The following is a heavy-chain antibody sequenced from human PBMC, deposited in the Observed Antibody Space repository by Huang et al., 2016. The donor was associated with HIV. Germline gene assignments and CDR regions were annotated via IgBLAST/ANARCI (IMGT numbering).Heavy chain of an antibody. Sequence: EVQLVESGGGLVKPGGSLRLSCAASGFTFSSYSMNWVRQAPGKGLEWVSSMSSSSSYIDYADSVKGRFTISRDNAKNSLYLQMNSLRAEDTAVYYCARVARKYCSGGSCPLDYWGQGTLVTVSS. CDR1: GFTFSSYS. CDR3: ARVARKYCSGGSCPLDY. V-gene: IGHV3-21*01. D-gene: IGHD2-15*01. J-gene: IGHJ4*02. CDR2: MSSSSSYI.